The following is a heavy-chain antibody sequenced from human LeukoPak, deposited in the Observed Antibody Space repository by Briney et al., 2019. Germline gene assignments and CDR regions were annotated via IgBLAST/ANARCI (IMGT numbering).Heavy chain of an antibody. V-gene: IGHV1-69*06. Sequence: SVKVSCKASGYTFSSYGISWVRQAPGQGLEWMGGIIPIFGTANYAQKFQGRVTITADKSTSTAYMELSSLRSEDTAVYYCARVPITGTTFSGFSYAFDIWGQGTMVTVSS. J-gene: IGHJ3*02. CDR3: ARVPITGTTFSGFSYAFDI. CDR1: GYTFSSYG. D-gene: IGHD1-7*01. CDR2: IIPIFGTA.